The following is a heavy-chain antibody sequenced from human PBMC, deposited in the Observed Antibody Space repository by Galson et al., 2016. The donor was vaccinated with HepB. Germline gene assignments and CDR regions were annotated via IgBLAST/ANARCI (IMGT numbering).Heavy chain of an antibody. V-gene: IGHV3-23*01. D-gene: IGHD1-14*01. J-gene: IGHJ5*02. CDR3: AKHWIRTHDL. CDR2: ITYVGVR. CDR1: GFNFRSFD. Sequence: SLRLSCAAFGFNFRSFDMSWVRQAPGKGLEWVSGITYVGVRYYADSVKGRFTISRDDSSGQVFLEMHSLRGEDTALYYCAKHWIRTHDLWGQGTLVTVSS.